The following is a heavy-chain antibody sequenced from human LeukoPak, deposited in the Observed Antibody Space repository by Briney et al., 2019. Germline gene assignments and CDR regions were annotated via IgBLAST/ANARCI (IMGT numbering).Heavy chain of an antibody. CDR2: INANSGTT. D-gene: IGHD6-19*01. Sequence: GGSLRLSCAASGFTFSTYAMTWVRQAPGKGLEWVSTINANSGTTSYAASVRGRFTISRDNSKNTLYLQVNTLRADDTATYYCAKPVSGGLAVTADWFHPWGQGTLVVVSS. V-gene: IGHV3-23*01. J-gene: IGHJ5*01. CDR1: GFTFSTYA. CDR3: AKPVSGGLAVTADWFHP.